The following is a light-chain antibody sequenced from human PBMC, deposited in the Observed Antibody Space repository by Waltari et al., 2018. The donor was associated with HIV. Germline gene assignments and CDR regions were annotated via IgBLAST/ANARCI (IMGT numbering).Light chain of an antibody. CDR1: QGIRSY. Sequence: DIQMTQSPSSLSASVGDRVTITCRASQGIRSYLGWYQQKPGRAPKRLIYTTSTLQSGVPSRFSGVGSGTEFTLTISSLQPEDFATYYCLQHNDYPLTFGQGTKVEIK. V-gene: IGKV1-17*01. CDR3: LQHNDYPLT. CDR2: TTS. J-gene: IGKJ1*01.